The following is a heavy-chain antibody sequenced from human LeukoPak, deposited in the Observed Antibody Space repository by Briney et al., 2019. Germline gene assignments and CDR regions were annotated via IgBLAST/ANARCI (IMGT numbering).Heavy chain of an antibody. CDR2: IYYSGST. CDR1: GGSISSYY. Sequence: SETLSLTCTVSGGSISSYYWSWVRQPPGKGLEWIGYIYYSGSTNYNPPLKSRVTISVDTSKNHLSLNLSSVTAADTAVYYCARRGNGYYYYGLDVWGQGTTVTVSS. CDR3: ARRGNGYYYYGLDV. J-gene: IGHJ6*02. D-gene: IGHD2-8*01. V-gene: IGHV4-59*08.